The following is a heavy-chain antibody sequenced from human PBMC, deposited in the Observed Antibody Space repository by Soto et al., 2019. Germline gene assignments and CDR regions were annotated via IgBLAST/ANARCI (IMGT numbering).Heavy chain of an antibody. CDR2: IKQDGSEK. Sequence: GGSLRLSCAASGFTFSSYWMSWVRQAPGKGLEWVANIKQDGSEKYYVDSVKGRFTISRDNAKNSLYLQMNSLRAEDTAAYYCARDTPIRQQLASYFDYWGQGTLVTVSS. D-gene: IGHD6-13*01. CDR3: ARDTPIRQQLASYFDY. J-gene: IGHJ4*02. V-gene: IGHV3-7*01. CDR1: GFTFSSYW.